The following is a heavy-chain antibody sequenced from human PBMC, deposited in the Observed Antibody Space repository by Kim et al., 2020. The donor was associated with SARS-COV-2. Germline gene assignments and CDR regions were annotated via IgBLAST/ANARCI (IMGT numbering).Heavy chain of an antibody. CDR1: GFTFGDYA. D-gene: IGHD1-26*01. CDR3: TRVEWELDAFDI. V-gene: IGHV3-49*04. J-gene: IGHJ3*02. CDR2: IRSKAYGGTT. Sequence: GGSLRLSCTASGFTFGDYAMSWVRQAPGKGLEWVGFIRSKAYGGTTEYAASVKGRFTISRDDSKSIAYLQMNSLKTEDTAVYYCTRVEWELDAFDIWGQGTMVTVSS.